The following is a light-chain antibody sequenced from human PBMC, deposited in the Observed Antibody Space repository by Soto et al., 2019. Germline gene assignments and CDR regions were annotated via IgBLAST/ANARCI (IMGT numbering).Light chain of an antibody. CDR2: AAS. Sequence: DIQMTQSPSSLSASVGDRVTITCRASQSISSYLSWYQHRPGKAPKLLIFAASSLQSGVPSRFSGSGSDTDYTLTISSLQPDDFATYYCHQTYTKSLSFGPGTRVDL. CDR3: HQTYTKSLS. J-gene: IGKJ3*01. V-gene: IGKV1-39*01. CDR1: QSISSY.